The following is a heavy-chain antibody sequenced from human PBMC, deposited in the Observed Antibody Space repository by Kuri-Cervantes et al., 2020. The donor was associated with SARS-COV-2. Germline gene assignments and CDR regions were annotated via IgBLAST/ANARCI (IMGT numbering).Heavy chain of an antibody. V-gene: IGHV3-30-3*01. CDR2: ISSDGGNK. D-gene: IGHD3-22*01. J-gene: IGHJ2*01. CDR1: GFTFSSHA. Sequence: GESLKISCEVSGFTFSSHATHWVRQAPGKGLEWVAVISSDGGNKYYADSVRGRFTISRDNSKNTLYLRLNTLRAEDTAVYHCAREYVYDTTGYFYWYFDLWGRGTLVTVSS. CDR3: AREYVYDTTGYFYWYFDL.